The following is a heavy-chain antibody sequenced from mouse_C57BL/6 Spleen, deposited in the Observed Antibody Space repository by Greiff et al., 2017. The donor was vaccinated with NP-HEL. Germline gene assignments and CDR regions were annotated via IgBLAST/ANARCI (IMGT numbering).Heavy chain of an antibody. CDR1: GYTFTSYW. V-gene: IGHV1-52*01. Sequence: VQLQQPGAELVRPGSSVKLSCKASGYTFTSYWMHWVKQRPIQGLEWIGNIDPSDSETHYNQKFKDKATLTADKSSSTAYMQLSSLTSEDSAVYYCAREGQTGTVAYWGQGTLVTVSA. CDR3: AREGQTGTVAY. D-gene: IGHD4-1*01. CDR2: IDPSDSET. J-gene: IGHJ3*01.